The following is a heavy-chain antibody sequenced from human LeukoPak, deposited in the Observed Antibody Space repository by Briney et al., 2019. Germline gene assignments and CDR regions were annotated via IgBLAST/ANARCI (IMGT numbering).Heavy chain of an antibody. D-gene: IGHD2-21*01. J-gene: IGHJ3*02. Sequence: GGSLRLSCVASGFTFSDYYMSWIRQAPGKGLEWISYISCSDNSMYYVDSVKGRFTISRDNAKNSLYLQMNSLRAEDTAVYYCARTLWPYDAFDIWGQGTMVTVSS. CDR2: ISCSDNSM. CDR3: ARTLWPYDAFDI. CDR1: GFTFSDYY. V-gene: IGHV3-11*04.